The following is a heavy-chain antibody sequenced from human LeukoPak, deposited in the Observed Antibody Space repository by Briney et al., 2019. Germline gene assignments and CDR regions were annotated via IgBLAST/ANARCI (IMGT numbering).Heavy chain of an antibody. V-gene: IGHV3-30*02. CDR3: AKSYSYGYDY. CDR2: IWYDGTNK. D-gene: IGHD5-18*01. CDR1: GFTFSTYG. Sequence: GGSLRLSCVASGFTFSTYGMHWVRQAPGRGLDWVAFIWYDGTNKYYADSVKGRFIISRDNSKNTLYLQKNSLRLEDTAVYYCAKSYSYGYDYWGQGTLVTVSS. J-gene: IGHJ4*02.